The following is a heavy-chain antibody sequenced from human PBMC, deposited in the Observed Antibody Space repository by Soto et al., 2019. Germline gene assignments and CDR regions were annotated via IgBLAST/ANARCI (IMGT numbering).Heavy chain of an antibody. CDR1: GFTFSSYA. D-gene: IGHD3-16*02. V-gene: IGHV3-23*01. CDR3: AKARNMITFGGVIGFDY. J-gene: IGHJ4*02. CDR2: ISGSGGST. Sequence: EVQLLESGGGLVQPGGSLRLSCAASGFTFSSYAMSWVRQAPGKGLEWVSAISGSGGSTYYADSVKGRFTISRDNSKNPLYLQMNSLRAEDTAVYYCAKARNMITFGGVIGFDYWGQGTLVTVSS.